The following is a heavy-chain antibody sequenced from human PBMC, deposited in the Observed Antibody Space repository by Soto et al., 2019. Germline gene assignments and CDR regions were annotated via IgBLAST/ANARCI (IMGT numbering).Heavy chain of an antibody. CDR2: IYYIGST. CDR3: ARVPEY. Sequence: QVQLQESGPGLVKPSQTLSLTCTVSGGSISSGGYYWGCIRQHPGKGLEWIGYIYYIGSTYYNPSLKIRVTIAVDSSQNQLSLMPCSVTASATAVEYWARVPEYWGQGTMFTVSS. J-gene: IGHJ4*02. V-gene: IGHV4-31*03. CDR1: GGSISSGGYY.